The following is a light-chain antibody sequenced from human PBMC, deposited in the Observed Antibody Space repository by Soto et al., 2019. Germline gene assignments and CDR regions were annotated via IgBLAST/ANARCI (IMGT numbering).Light chain of an antibody. CDR2: AAS. CDR3: QQYGASPWT. V-gene: IGKV3-20*01. J-gene: IGKJ1*01. Sequence: EIVLTQSPGTLSLSPGETATLSCRARQTVSSTYLAWYQQKPGQAPRLLINAASSRATGIPDRFSGSGSGTDFTLTISRLEAEDFAVYFCQQYGASPWTFGQGTKVEIK. CDR1: QTVSSTY.